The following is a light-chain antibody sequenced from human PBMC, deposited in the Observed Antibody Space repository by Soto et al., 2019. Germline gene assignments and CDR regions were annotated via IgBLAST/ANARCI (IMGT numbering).Light chain of an antibody. CDR2: NND. CDR1: GFNIGSNA. J-gene: IGLJ3*02. CDR3: QSYDRSLSGSV. Sequence: QSVLIQPPSASGTPGQRVTISCSGSGFNIGSNAVNWYQHLPGTAPKLLIYNNDRRPSGVPDRFSGSKSGTSASLAITGLQAEDEADYYCQSYDRSLSGSVFGGGTKLTVL. V-gene: IGLV1-44*01.